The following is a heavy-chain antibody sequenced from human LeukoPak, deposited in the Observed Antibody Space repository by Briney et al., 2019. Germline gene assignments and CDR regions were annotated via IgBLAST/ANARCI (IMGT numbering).Heavy chain of an antibody. D-gene: IGHD2-21*02. CDR2: INPSGGST. V-gene: IGHV1-46*01. CDR3: ARDYCGGDWCGEYFQH. CDR1: GYTFTSYY. Sequence: ASVKVSCKASGYTFTSYYMHWVRQAPGQGLEWMGIINPSGGSTSYAQKFQGRVTMTRDMSTSTVYMELSSLRSEDTAVYYCARDYCGGDWCGEYFQHWGQGTLVTVSS. J-gene: IGHJ1*01.